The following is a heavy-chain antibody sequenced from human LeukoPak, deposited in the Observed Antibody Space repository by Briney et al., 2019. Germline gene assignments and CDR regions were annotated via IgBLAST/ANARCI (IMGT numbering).Heavy chain of an antibody. CDR1: GFTFSNAW. J-gene: IGHJ6*03. Sequence: GGSLRLSCAASGFTFSNAWMSWVRQAPGKGLEWVGRIKSKTDGGTTDYAAPVKGRFTISRDDSKNTLYLQMNSLKTEDTAVYYCTTDQGCSSTSCPYYYYYYMDVWGKGTTVTVSS. CDR3: TTDQGCSSTSCPYYYYYYMDV. V-gene: IGHV3-15*01. D-gene: IGHD2-2*01. CDR2: IKSKTDGGTT.